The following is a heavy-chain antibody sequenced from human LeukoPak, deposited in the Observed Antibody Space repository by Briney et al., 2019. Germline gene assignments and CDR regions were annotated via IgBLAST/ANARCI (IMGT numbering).Heavy chain of an antibody. Sequence: SETLSLTCTVSGGSISGDYWSWIQQPPGKGLEWIGHIYYSGSTNYNPSLKSRVTLPIDTSKKQFYLKLSSVTAADTAVYYCARDQSGGSSGYYFPDYWGQGTLVTVSS. CDR3: ARDQSGGSSGYYFPDY. V-gene: IGHV4-59*01. CDR2: IYYSGST. CDR1: GGSISGDY. J-gene: IGHJ4*02. D-gene: IGHD6-25*01.